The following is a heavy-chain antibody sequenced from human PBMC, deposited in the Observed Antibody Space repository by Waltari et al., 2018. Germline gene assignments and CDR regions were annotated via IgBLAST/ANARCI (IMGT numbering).Heavy chain of an antibody. J-gene: IGHJ3*02. D-gene: IGHD3-22*01. CDR1: GFTFSNYT. CDR2: ISGSGGST. CDR3: AKLYIHSSSYYEDAFDI. V-gene: IGHV3-23*01. Sequence: EVQLLESGGGLVQPGGSLRLSCAASGFTFSNYTLNWVRQAPGKGLERVSGISGSGGSTYYADSVKGRFTISRDNSKNTLSLQMNSLRAEDTAVYYCAKLYIHSSSYYEDAFDIWGQGTLVTVSS.